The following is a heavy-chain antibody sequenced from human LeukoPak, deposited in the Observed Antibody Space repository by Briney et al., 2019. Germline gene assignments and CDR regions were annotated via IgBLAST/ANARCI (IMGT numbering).Heavy chain of an antibody. CDR1: GFIFSDYY. V-gene: IGHV3-23*01. D-gene: IGHD1-26*01. Sequence: PGGSLRLSCAASGFIFSDYYTSWVRQAPGKGLEWVSGISGSGGSTYYADSVKGRFTISRDNSKNTLYLQMNSLRAEDTAVYYCAKSPGAHHPMTNWFDPWGQGTLVTVSS. J-gene: IGHJ5*02. CDR3: AKSPGAHHPMTNWFDP. CDR2: ISGSGGST.